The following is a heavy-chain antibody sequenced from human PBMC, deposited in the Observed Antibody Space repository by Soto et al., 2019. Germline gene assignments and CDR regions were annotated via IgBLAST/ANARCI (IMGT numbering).Heavy chain of an antibody. CDR3: AKVGTADYFDH. CDR1: GDSISNNY. J-gene: IGHJ4*02. CDR2: IHSSGST. Sequence: SSETLSLTCTVSGDSISNNYWSWIRQPAGKGLEWIGRIHSSGSTTYIPSLKSRVTMSVDTSKNQFSLTVSSVTAADTAVYYCAKVGTADYFDHWGQGTLVTVSS. V-gene: IGHV4-4*07.